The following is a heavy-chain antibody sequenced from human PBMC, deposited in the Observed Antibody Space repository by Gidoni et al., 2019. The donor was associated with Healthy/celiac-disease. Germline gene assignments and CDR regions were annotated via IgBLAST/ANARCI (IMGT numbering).Heavy chain of an antibody. V-gene: IGHV3-11*01. D-gene: IGHD3-22*01. CDR2: ISSSGSTI. Sequence: QVQLVESGGGLVKPGGSLRLSCASSGFTFSDYYMSWIRPAPGKGLEWVSYISSSGSTIYYADSVKGRFTISRENAKNSLYLQMNSLRAEDTAVYYCARASFYDSSGYYLYYYYYYGMDVWGQGTTVTVSS. CDR3: ARASFYDSSGYYLYYYYYYGMDV. CDR1: GFTFSDYY. J-gene: IGHJ6*02.